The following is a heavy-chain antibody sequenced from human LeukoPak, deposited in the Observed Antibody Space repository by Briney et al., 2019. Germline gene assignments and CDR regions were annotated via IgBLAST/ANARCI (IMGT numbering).Heavy chain of an antibody. CDR2: IIPILGIA. V-gene: IGHV1-69*04. D-gene: IGHD3-22*01. CDR1: GGTFSSYA. CDR3: ARSAVDSTVVVVITGYFQH. J-gene: IGHJ1*01. Sequence: GASVKVSCKASGGTFSSYAISWVRQAPGQGLEWMGRIIPILGIANYAQKFQGRVTITADKSTSTAYMELSSLRSEDTAVYYCARSAVDSTVVVVITGYFQHWGQGTLVTVSS.